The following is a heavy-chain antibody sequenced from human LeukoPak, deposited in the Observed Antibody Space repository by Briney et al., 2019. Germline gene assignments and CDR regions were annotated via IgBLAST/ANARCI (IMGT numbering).Heavy chain of an antibody. V-gene: IGHV1-2*02. CDR2: INPNSGGT. J-gene: IGHJ3*02. CDR3: ASVFLYWGGDCFPQDAFDI. CDR1: GYTFTGYY. Sequence: ASVKVSCKASGYTFTGYYMHWVRQAPAQGLEWMGWINPNSGGTNYAQKFQGRVTMTRDTSISIASMELNRLRSDDTAVYSCASVFLYWGGDCFPQDAFDIWGQGTMVTVSS. D-gene: IGHD2-21*02.